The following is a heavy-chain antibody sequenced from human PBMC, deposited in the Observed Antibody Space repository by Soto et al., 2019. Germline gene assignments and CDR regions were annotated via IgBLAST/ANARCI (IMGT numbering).Heavy chain of an antibody. CDR1: GYTFTCYY. Sequence: XSGKVSCKASGYTFTCYYMHLVRQAPGQGLEWMGWINPNSGGTNYSQKFQVRVTMTRDTSISTAYMELSRLRSDDTAVYYCARVPPSTTPKDNWFDPWGQGTLVTAPQ. V-gene: IGHV1-2*02. CDR3: ARVPPSTTPKDNWFDP. CDR2: INPNSGGT. J-gene: IGHJ5*02. D-gene: IGHD1-1*01.